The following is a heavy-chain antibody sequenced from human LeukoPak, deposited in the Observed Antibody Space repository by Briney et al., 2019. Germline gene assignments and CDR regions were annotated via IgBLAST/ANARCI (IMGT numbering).Heavy chain of an antibody. CDR1: GFTSSDYY. D-gene: IGHD3-10*01. V-gene: IGHV3-21*01. CDR2: ISSSGSYI. CDR3: ARGSGVQVWSSLDY. Sequence: GGSLRLSCAASGFTSSDYYMSWVRQAPGKGLAWVSSISSSGSYIYYADSVKGRFTFSRDNAKNSLYLQMNSLRAEDTAVYYCARGSGVQVWSSLDYWGQGTLVTVSS. J-gene: IGHJ4*02.